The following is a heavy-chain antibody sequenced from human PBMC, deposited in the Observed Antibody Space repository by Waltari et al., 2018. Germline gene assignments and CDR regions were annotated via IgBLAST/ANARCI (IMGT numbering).Heavy chain of an antibody. D-gene: IGHD3-10*01. CDR3: ARAVMQYYYGSGSYYLGY. Sequence: QVQLVQSGAEVKKPGSSVKVSCKASGGTFSSYAISWVRQAPGQGLEWMGGIIPIFGTANYAQKFQGRVTITTDESTSTAYMELSSLRSEDTAVYYCARAVMQYYYGSGSYYLGYWGQGTLVTVSS. V-gene: IGHV1-69*05. CDR2: IIPIFGTA. CDR1: GGTFSSYA. J-gene: IGHJ4*02.